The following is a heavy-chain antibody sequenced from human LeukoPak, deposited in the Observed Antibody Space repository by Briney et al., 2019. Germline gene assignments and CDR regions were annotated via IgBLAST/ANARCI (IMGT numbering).Heavy chain of an antibody. J-gene: IGHJ4*02. D-gene: IGHD3-3*01. Sequence: SSETLSLTCGVSGGSVASTNWWTWVRQPPGKGLEWIGEVHLDGTTNYNPSLKSRLTMSVDLSENHISLTPTSVTAADTAVYYCAREGGFYRPLDYSGQGTLVTVSS. CDR3: AREGGFYRPLDY. CDR1: GGSVASTNW. CDR2: VHLDGTT. V-gene: IGHV4-4*02.